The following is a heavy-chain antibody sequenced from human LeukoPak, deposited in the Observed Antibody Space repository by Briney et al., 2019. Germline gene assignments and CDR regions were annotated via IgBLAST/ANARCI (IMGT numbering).Heavy chain of an antibody. CDR1: GYTFTSYG. D-gene: IGHD5-24*01. Sequence: ASVKVSCKASGYTFTSYGISWVRQAPGQGLEWMGWISAYNGNTNYAQKLQGRVTMTTDTSTSTAYMELRSLRSDDTAVYYCAKDAWMATIDLVADYWGQGTLVTVSS. V-gene: IGHV1-18*01. CDR2: ISAYNGNT. CDR3: AKDAWMATIDLVADY. J-gene: IGHJ4*02.